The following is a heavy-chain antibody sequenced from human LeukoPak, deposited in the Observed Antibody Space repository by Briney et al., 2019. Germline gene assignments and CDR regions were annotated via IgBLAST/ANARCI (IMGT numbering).Heavy chain of an antibody. CDR1: GFTFSSYA. Sequence: GGSLRLSCAASGFTFSSYAMHWVRQAPGKGLEWVAVISYDGSNKYYADSVKGRFTISRDNSKNTLYLQMNSLRAEDTAVYYCARPLKYYDSCMDVWGQGTTVTVSS. CDR3: ARPLKYYDSCMDV. J-gene: IGHJ6*02. D-gene: IGHD3-22*01. V-gene: IGHV3-30*04. CDR2: ISYDGSNK.